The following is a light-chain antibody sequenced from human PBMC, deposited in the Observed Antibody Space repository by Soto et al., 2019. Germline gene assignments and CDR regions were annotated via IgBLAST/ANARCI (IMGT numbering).Light chain of an antibody. CDR3: QQRSNWLT. CDR1: QSVSSY. J-gene: IGKJ4*01. V-gene: IGKV3-11*01. CDR2: DAS. Sequence: EIVLTQSPATLSLSPGERATLSCRASQSVSSYLAWYQQKPGQAPRLLIYDASNRATGIPARFSGSGSGTDFTLAISRLEPEDFAVYSCQQRSNWLTFGGGTKVEIK.